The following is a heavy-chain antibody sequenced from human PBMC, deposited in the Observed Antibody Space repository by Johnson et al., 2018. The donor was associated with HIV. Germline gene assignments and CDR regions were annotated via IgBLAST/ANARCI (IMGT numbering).Heavy chain of an antibody. CDR3: ARGGVVHDGFDI. D-gene: IGHD2-8*01. CDR2: ISYSGSNK. V-gene: IGHV3-30*04. Sequence: QVQLVESGGGLVQPGRSLRLSCAASGFTFSSFAMHWVRQTPGNGLEWVSIISYSGSNKYYADSVKGRFTISRDNSKNTLYLQMNTLRAEDTAVYYCARGGVVHDGFDIRGLGTMVTVSS. CDR1: GFTFSSFA. J-gene: IGHJ3*02.